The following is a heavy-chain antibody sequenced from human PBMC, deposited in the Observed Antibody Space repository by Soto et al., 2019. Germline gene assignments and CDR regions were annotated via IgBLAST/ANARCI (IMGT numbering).Heavy chain of an antibody. V-gene: IGHV4-4*07. CDR2: IYTSGST. Sequence: SSETLSLTCTVSGGSISSYYWSWIRQPAGKGLEWIGRIYTSGSTNYNPSLKSRVTMSVDTSKNQFSLKLSSVTAADTAVYYCARDRGWLQDYYYGMDVWGQGTTVTVS. CDR1: GGSISSYY. D-gene: IGHD5-12*01. J-gene: IGHJ6*02. CDR3: ARDRGWLQDYYYGMDV.